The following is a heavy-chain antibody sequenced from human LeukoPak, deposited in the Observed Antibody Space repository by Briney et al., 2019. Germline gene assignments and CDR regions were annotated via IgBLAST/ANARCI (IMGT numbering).Heavy chain of an antibody. Sequence: GGSLRLSCAASGFTFSSYSMNWVRQAPGKGLEWVSYIGSSSSTIYYADSVKGRFTISRDNAKNSLYLQMNSLRAEDTAVYYCARDSAGIAVAGDFDYWGQGTLVTVSS. D-gene: IGHD6-19*01. CDR1: GFTFSSYS. V-gene: IGHV3-48*01. J-gene: IGHJ4*02. CDR3: ARDSAGIAVAGDFDY. CDR2: IGSSSSTI.